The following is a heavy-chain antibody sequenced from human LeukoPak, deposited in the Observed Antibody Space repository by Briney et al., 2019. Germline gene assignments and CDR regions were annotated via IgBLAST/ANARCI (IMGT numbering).Heavy chain of an antibody. CDR3: ARDCSSGWANGFDY. CDR1: GFTFTTYF. J-gene: IGHJ4*02. D-gene: IGHD6-19*01. V-gene: IGHV3-7*01. CDR2: INKDGSEK. Sequence: GGSLRLSCAASGFTFTTYFMTWVRQAPGKGLEWVAHINKDGSEKYYVDSVKGRFTISRDNAKNSLYLQMNSLRAEDTAVYYCARDCSSGWANGFDYWGQGTLVTVSS.